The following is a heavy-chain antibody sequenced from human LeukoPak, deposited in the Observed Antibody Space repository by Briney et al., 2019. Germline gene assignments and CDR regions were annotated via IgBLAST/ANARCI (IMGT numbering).Heavy chain of an antibody. Sequence: GGSLRLSCAASGFTFSNYGMSWVRQAPGMGLEWVSTISGPGSSTYYADSVKGRFTISRDNSKNTLYLQMDSLRAEDTALYYCAKGRLPVAATLDYWGQGTLVTVSS. CDR1: GFTFSNYG. V-gene: IGHV3-23*01. CDR3: AKGRLPVAATLDY. CDR2: ISGPGSST. J-gene: IGHJ4*02. D-gene: IGHD6-19*01.